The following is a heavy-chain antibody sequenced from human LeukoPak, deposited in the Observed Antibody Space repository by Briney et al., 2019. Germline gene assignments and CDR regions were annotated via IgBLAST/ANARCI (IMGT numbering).Heavy chain of an antibody. V-gene: IGHV4-59*08. CDR2: IYYSGST. J-gene: IGHJ5*02. CDR3: ARGAYFYGSGINWFDP. Sequence: SETLSLTCTVSGDSMSSYYWSWIRQPPGKGLEWIGYIYYSGSTNYNPSLKSRVTVSVDTSKNHFSLKLSSVTAADTAVYYCARGAYFYGSGINWFDPWGQGTLITVSS. D-gene: IGHD3-10*01. CDR1: GDSMSSYY.